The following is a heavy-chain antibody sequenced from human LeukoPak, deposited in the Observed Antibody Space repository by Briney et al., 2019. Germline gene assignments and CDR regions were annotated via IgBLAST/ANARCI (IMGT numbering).Heavy chain of an antibody. CDR3: ARDPSGSSGHYKYGMDV. CDR1: GGSFSGYY. D-gene: IGHD3-22*01. Sequence: SETLSLTCAVYGGSFSGYYWSWIRQPPGKGLEWIGYIYYSGSTYYNPSLKSRVTISVDTSKNQFSLKLSSVTAADTAVYYCARDPSGSSGHYKYGMDVWGQGTTVTVSS. J-gene: IGHJ6*02. V-gene: IGHV4-30-4*01. CDR2: IYYSGST.